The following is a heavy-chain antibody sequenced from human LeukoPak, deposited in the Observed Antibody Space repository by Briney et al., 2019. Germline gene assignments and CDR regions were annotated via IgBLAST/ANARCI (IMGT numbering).Heavy chain of an antibody. V-gene: IGHV3-30*18. CDR3: AKLAGPFDY. CDR2: ISYDGSNK. Sequence: AGGSLRLSCAASGFTFSSYGMHWVRQAPGKGLEWVAVISYDGSNKYYADSVKGRFTISRDNSKNTLYLQMNSLRAEDTAVYYCAKLAGPFDYWGQGTLVTVSP. CDR1: GFTFSSYG. J-gene: IGHJ4*02.